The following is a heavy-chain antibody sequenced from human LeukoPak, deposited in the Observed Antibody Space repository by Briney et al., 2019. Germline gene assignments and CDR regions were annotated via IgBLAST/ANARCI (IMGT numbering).Heavy chain of an antibody. CDR2: INHSGST. V-gene: IGHV4-34*01. J-gene: IGHJ4*02. D-gene: IGHD3-3*01. CDR1: GGSFSGYY. Sequence: SETLSLTCAVYGGSFSGYYWSWIRQPPGKGLEWIGEINHSGSTNYNPSLKSRVTISVDTSKNQFSLKLSSVTAADTAVYYCARASYYDFWSGYLIPPDRLYYFDYWGQGTLVTVSS. CDR3: ARASYYDFWSGYLIPPDRLYYFDY.